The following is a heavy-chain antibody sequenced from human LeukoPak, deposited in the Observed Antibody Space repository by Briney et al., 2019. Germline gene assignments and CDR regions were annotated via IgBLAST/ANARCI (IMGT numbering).Heavy chain of an antibody. Sequence: SETLSLTCAVYGGSFSGYYWSWIRQPPGKGLEWIGEINHSGSTNYNPSLKSRVTISVDTSKNQFSLKLSSVTAADTAVYYCARGFFDTLTGYYHDAFDIRGQGTMVTVSS. CDR3: ARGFFDTLTGYYHDAFDI. V-gene: IGHV4-34*01. D-gene: IGHD3-9*01. CDR2: INHSGST. J-gene: IGHJ3*02. CDR1: GGSFSGYY.